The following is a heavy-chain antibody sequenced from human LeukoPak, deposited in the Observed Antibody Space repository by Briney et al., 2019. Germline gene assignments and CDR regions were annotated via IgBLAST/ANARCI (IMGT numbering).Heavy chain of an antibody. CDR2: IIPIFGTA. Sequence: SVKVSCKASRGTFSSYAISWVRQAPGQGLEWMGGIIPIFGTANYAQKFQGRVTITADESTSTAYMELSSLRSEDTAVYYCARLPTGDVVGWIGPELQSDYWGQGTLVTVSS. J-gene: IGHJ4*02. V-gene: IGHV1-69*13. CDR3: ARLPTGDVVGWIGPELQSDY. D-gene: IGHD7-27*01. CDR1: RGTFSSYA.